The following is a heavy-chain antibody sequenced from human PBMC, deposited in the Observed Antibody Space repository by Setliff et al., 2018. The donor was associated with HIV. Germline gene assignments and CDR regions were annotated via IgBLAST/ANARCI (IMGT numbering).Heavy chain of an antibody. CDR3: ARGAIQLWLRSYYYMDV. Sequence: PSETLSLTCAVYGGSFSGYYWNWIRQPPGKGLEWIGEINHSGSTNYNPSLKSRVTMSVETSKNQFSQKLSSVTAADTAVYYCARGAIQLWLRSYYYMDVWGKGTTVTVSS. V-gene: IGHV4-34*01. D-gene: IGHD5-18*01. CDR1: GGSFSGYY. CDR2: INHSGST. J-gene: IGHJ6*03.